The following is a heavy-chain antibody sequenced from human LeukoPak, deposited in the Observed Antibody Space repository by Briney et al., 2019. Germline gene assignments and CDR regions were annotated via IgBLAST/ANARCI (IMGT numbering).Heavy chain of an antibody. J-gene: IGHJ4*02. CDR2: IYYSGST. CDR3: ARRGGVEYSSGWYFDY. Sequence: SQTLCLSCTVSGGSISSYYWNWIRQPPGKGLEWIGYIYYSGSTNYNPSLKSRVTISVDTTKNQFSLKLSSVTAADTAMYYCARRGGVEYSSGWYFDYWGQGTRVTVSS. D-gene: IGHD6-19*01. V-gene: IGHV4-59*08. CDR1: GGSISSYY.